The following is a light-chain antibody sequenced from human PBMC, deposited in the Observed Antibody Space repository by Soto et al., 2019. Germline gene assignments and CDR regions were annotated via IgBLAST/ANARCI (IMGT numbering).Light chain of an antibody. CDR3: LKYHNLWA. CDR2: RAS. Sequence: IVMTQSPATLSVSPGERVTLSCRASQNIYSNIAWYQQRPGQAPRLLIYRASTRATGVPARLSGSGSGTDFTLTISSLQSEDFTVYSCLKYHNLWAFGQGTKVDIK. J-gene: IGKJ1*01. V-gene: IGKV3-15*01. CDR1: QNIYSN.